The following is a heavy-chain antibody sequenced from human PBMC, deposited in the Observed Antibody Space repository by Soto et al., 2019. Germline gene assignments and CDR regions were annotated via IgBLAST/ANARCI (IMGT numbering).Heavy chain of an antibody. CDR1: GYTFTSQY. V-gene: IGHV1-46*03. D-gene: IGHD6-19*01. CDR3: ARGEVHTSGWNLDY. Sequence: QVQLVQTGAEVRKPGASVKLSCKTSGYTFTSQYLHWVRQGPGQGLEWMGKIDPRGGGERYAQKFRDRITITPDASSETVYLELNNLRLEDTAVYHCARGEVHTSGWNLDYWGQGTLVTVSS. J-gene: IGHJ4*02. CDR2: IDPRGGGE.